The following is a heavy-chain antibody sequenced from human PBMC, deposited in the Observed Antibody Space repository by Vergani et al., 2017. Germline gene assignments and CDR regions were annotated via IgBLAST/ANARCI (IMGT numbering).Heavy chain of an antibody. CDR1: GFTFSSYG. CDR2: IRYDGSNK. Sequence: QVQLVESGGGVVQPGGSLRLSCAASGFTFSSYGMHWVRQAPGKGLEWVAFIRYDGSNKYYADSVKGRFTISRENSKNTLYLQMNSLRAEDTAVYYCASLYCSGGSCPEWGQGTMVTVSS. D-gene: IGHD2-15*01. V-gene: IGHV3-30*02. J-gene: IGHJ3*01. CDR3: ASLYCSGGSCPE.